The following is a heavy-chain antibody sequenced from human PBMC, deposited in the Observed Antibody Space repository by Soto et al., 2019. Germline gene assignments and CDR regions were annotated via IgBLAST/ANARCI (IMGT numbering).Heavy chain of an antibody. V-gene: IGHV3-23*01. Sequence: EVQLLESGGGLVQPGGSLRLSCAASGFTFSSYAMSWVRQAPGKRRAWVSAISGSGGSTYYADSVKGRFTISRDNSKNTLYLQMNSLRAEDTAVYYCAKYSGSYYSAEYFQHWGQGTLVTVSS. CDR3: AKYSGSYYSAEYFQH. J-gene: IGHJ1*01. CDR2: ISGSGGST. CDR1: GFTFSSYA. D-gene: IGHD1-26*01.